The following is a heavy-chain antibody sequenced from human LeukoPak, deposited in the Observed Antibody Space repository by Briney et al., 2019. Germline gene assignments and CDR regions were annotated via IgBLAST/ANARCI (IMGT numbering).Heavy chain of an antibody. CDR2: INESGRT. CDR1: GFTFSSYA. V-gene: IGHV4-34*01. Sequence: GSLRLSCAASGFTFSSYAMSWIRQPPGKGLEWIGEINESGRTNNNPSLKSRVTMSVDTSKNQFSLELSSVTAADTAVYYCARGRLGLTYFDYWGQGTLVTVSS. CDR3: ARGRLGLTYFDY. D-gene: IGHD3-16*01. J-gene: IGHJ4*02.